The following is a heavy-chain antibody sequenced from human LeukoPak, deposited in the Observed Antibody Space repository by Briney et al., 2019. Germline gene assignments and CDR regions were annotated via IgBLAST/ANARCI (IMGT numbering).Heavy chain of an antibody. J-gene: IGHJ4*02. CDR2: ISSSSSTI. CDR3: ARFPHYYDSSGYSF. CDR1: GFTFSSYS. V-gene: IGHV3-48*02. Sequence: PGGSLRLSCAASGFTFSSYSVNWVRQAPGKGLEWVSYISSSSSTIYYADSVKGRFTISRDNAKNSLYLQMSSLRDEDTAVYYCARFPHYYDSSGYSFWGQGTLVTVSS. D-gene: IGHD3-22*01.